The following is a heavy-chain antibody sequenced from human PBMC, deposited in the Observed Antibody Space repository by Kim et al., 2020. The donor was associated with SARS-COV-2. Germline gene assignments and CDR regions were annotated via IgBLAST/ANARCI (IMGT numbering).Heavy chain of an antibody. CDR1: GFTFSSYA. Sequence: GGSLRLSCAASGFTFSSYAMSWVRQAPGKGLEWVSAISGSGGSTYYADSVKGRFTISRDNSKNTLYLQMSSLRAEDTAVYYCAKDPYYDFWSGYYFGYWGQGTLVTVSS. V-gene: IGHV3-23*01. D-gene: IGHD3-3*01. J-gene: IGHJ4*02. CDR3: AKDPYYDFWSGYYFGY. CDR2: ISGSGGST.